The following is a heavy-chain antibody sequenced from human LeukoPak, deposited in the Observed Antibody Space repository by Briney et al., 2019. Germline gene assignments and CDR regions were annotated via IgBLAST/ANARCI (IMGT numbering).Heavy chain of an antibody. CDR1: GDSIRSSIYY. CDR2: IYYGGST. V-gene: IGHV4-39*01. Sequence: SETLSLTCTVSGDSIRSSIYYWGWLRQSPGKGLEWIGIIYYGGSTYYNPSLKSRVIISVDTSKNQFSLKLSSVTAADTAVYYCARLWSSGWYPGLGDYWGQGTLVTVSS. J-gene: IGHJ4*02. D-gene: IGHD6-19*01. CDR3: ARLWSSGWYPGLGDY.